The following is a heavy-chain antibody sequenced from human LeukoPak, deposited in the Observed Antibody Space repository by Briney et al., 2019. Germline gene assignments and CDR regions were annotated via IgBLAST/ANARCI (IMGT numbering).Heavy chain of an antibody. D-gene: IGHD3-10*01. V-gene: IGHV3-23*01. J-gene: IGHJ4*02. CDR3: AKDLSWFGGSLATFGY. CDR2: IGGSGGTT. Sequence: GGTLRLSCAASGFTFSRYAMSWVRQAPGKGLEWVSSIGGSGGTTYYADSVQGRFTISRDNSKNTLYLQMNSLSVEDTAVYYCAKDLSWFGGSLATFGYWGQGTLATVSS. CDR1: GFTFSRYA.